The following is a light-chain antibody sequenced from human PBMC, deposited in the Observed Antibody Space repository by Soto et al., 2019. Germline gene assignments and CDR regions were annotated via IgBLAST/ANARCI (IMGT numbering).Light chain of an antibody. V-gene: IGLV1-40*01. J-gene: IGLJ1*01. CDR2: GNH. CDR3: QSYDRSLSAYG. Sequence: QSVLTQPPSGSGAPGQGVPIPFTWNNHNIWAGYAVHWYQQLPGTAPKLLIHGNHNRPSGVSDRFSGPKSGPSASLAFAGLQAEDEADYYCQSYDRSLSAYGFGTGTKVTGL. CDR1: NHNIWAGYA.